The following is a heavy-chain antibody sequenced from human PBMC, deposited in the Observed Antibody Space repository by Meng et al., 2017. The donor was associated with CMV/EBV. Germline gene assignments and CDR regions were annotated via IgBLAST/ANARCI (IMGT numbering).Heavy chain of an antibody. CDR3: ARSSSSGSAYGMDV. CDR2: INPNSGET. CDR1: GYTFTGYY. J-gene: IGHJ6*02. D-gene: IGHD3-10*01. Sequence: ASVKVSCKASGYTFTGYYMHWVRQAPGQGLEWMGWINPNSGETNYAQKFQGRVTMTRDTSISTADMEVSRLRSDDTAVYYCARSSSSGSAYGMDVWGQGTTVTVSS. V-gene: IGHV1-2*02.